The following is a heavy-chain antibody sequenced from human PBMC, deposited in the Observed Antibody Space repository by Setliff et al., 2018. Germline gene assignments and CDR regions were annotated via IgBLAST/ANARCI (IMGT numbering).Heavy chain of an antibody. D-gene: IGHD3-3*01. V-gene: IGHV3-48*01. Sequence: GGSLRLSCAASGFTFSTYAMSWVRQAPGKGLEWISYISSGSNSIYYADSVKGRFTVSRDNAKNTLYLQMNSLKTEDTAVYYCTRARDRSGYWDFDYWGQGTLVTVSS. CDR2: ISSGSNSI. CDR3: TRARDRSGYWDFDY. CDR1: GFTFSTYA. J-gene: IGHJ4*02.